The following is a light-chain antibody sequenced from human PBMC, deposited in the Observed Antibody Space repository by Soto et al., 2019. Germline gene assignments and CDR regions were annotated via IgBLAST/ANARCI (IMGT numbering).Light chain of an antibody. CDR1: QSLNSY. J-gene: IGKJ5*01. CDR3: QHRRNWPT. V-gene: IGKV3-11*01. Sequence: MVLTQCPATLSLSPGESATRCGRASQSLNSYLAWYQQKPGQAPRLLIYDASKRATGIPARFSGSESGTVVTLTITNLEPEDFAVYYCQHRRNWPTFGQGTRLEIK. CDR2: DAS.